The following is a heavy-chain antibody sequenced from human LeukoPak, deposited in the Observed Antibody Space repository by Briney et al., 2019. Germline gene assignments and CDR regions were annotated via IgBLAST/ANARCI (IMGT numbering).Heavy chain of an antibody. CDR2: IYYSGST. CDR3: ARDLGTYVFDY. V-gene: IGHV4-59*01. J-gene: IGHJ4*02. CDR1: GGSISSYY. Sequence: SETLSLTCTVSGGSISSYYWSWIRQPPGKGLEWIGYIYYSGSTNYNPSLKSRVTISVDTSKNQFSLKLSSVTAADTAVYYCARDLGTYVFDYWGQGTLVTVSS. D-gene: IGHD1-14*01.